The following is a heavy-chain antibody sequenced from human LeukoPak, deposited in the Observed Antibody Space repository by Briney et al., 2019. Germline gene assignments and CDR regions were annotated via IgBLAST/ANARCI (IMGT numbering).Heavy chain of an antibody. J-gene: IGHJ4*02. V-gene: IGHV3-21*01. D-gene: IGHD5-24*01. CDR2: ISSSNSFI. CDR3: ARDGGWLQYIDY. Sequence: TGGSLRLSCAASGFSFTTYSMNWVCQAPGKGLEWVSSISSSNSFIYYADSVKGRFTNSRDNAKNSLYLQMNSLRAEDTAVYYCARDGGWLQYIDYWGQGTLVTVSS. CDR1: GFSFTTYS.